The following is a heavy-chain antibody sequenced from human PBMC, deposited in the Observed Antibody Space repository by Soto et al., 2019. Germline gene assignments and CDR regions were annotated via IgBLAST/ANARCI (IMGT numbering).Heavy chain of an antibody. Sequence: GGSLRLSCAASGFTFSSYAMTWVRQAPGKGLEWVSAISGSYGSTYYADSVKGRFTISRDNSKSTLYLQMNSLRAEDTAVYYCAKTVAGTNDPWGQGTLVTVSS. CDR2: ISGSYGST. CDR1: GFTFSSYA. CDR3: AKTVAGTNDP. V-gene: IGHV3-23*01. D-gene: IGHD6-19*01. J-gene: IGHJ5*02.